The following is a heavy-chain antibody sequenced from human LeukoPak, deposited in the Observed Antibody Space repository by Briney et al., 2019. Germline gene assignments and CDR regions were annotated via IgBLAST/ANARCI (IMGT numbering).Heavy chain of an antibody. CDR3: ARISGDGYRIDY. CDR1: GFTFRSYG. CDR2: IWYDGGNK. V-gene: IGHV3-33*01. J-gene: IGHJ4*02. D-gene: IGHD5-24*01. Sequence: GGSLRLSCEASGFTFRSYGMHWVRQAPGKGLEWVAVIWYDGGNKYYADSVKGRFTISRDNSKNTLYLQMNSLRAEDTAMYYCARISGDGYRIDYWGQGTLVTVSS.